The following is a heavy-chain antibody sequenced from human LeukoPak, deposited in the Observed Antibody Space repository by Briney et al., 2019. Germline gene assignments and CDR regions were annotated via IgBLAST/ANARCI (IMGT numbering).Heavy chain of an antibody. Sequence: PSETLSLTCAVYGGSFSGYYWSWIRQPPGKGLEWIGEINHSGSTNYNPSLKSRVTISVDTSKNQFSLKLSSVTAADTAVYYCARRKRVVVVPAATPLRDWGQGTLVTVSS. CDR1: GGSFSGYY. CDR2: INHSGST. CDR3: ARRKRVVVVPAATPLRD. V-gene: IGHV4-34*01. D-gene: IGHD2-2*01. J-gene: IGHJ4*02.